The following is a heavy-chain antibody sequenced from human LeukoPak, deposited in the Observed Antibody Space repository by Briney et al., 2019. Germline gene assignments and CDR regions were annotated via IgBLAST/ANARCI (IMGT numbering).Heavy chain of an antibody. CDR3: ARGARASGSGSYPACFDI. V-gene: IGHV1-8*03. CDR2: MNPNSGNK. Sequence: ASVKVSCKASGYTFTSYDINWVRQATGQGLEWMGWMNPNSGNKGYAQKFQGRVTFTRNTSISTAYMELSSLRPEDTAVYYCARGARASGSGSYPACFDIWGQGTMVTVSS. D-gene: IGHD3-10*01. CDR1: GYTFTSYD. J-gene: IGHJ3*02.